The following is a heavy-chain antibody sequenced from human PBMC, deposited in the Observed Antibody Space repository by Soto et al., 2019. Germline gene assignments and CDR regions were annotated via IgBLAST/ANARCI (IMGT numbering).Heavy chain of an antibody. Sequence: GGSLRLSCAASAFTFSDYYMTWIRQAPGKGLEWISYISSTSGTISYADSVKGRFTLSRDNAKSSLFLQMNSLRAEDTAVYYCARAVYTSKTTFDYWGQGTLVTVSS. CDR3: ARAVYTSKTTFDY. CDR1: AFTFSDYY. CDR2: ISSTSGTI. D-gene: IGHD1-7*01. J-gene: IGHJ4*02. V-gene: IGHV3-11*01.